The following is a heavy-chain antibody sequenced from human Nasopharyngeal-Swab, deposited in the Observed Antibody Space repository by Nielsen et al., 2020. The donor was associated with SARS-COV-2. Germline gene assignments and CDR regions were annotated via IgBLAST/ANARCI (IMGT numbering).Heavy chain of an antibody. V-gene: IGHV1-46*01. Sequence: ASVKVSCKASGFTFSHYFVHWVRQAPGQGLEWMGVITPSGGATNYARKFRGRVTMTRDPSTSTVYSDLSSLKSEDTAVYFCASEPGGMAAPGKHFDPWGQGTLVTVSS. CDR2: ITPSGGAT. CDR1: GFTFSHYF. J-gene: IGHJ5*02. CDR3: ASEPGGMAAPGKHFDP. D-gene: IGHD6-13*01.